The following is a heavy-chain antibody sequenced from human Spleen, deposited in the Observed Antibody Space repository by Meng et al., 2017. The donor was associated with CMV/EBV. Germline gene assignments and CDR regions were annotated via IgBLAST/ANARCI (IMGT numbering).Heavy chain of an antibody. V-gene: IGHV3-48*03. D-gene: IGHD6-19*01. Sequence: GGSLRLSCAASGFTFSSYEMNWVRQAPGKGLEWVSYISSSGSTIYYADSVKGRFTISRDNAKNSLYLQMNSLRAKDTAVYYCARELAVAGTYYYYGMDVWGQGTTVTVSS. CDR2: ISSSGSTI. CDR1: GFTFSSYE. J-gene: IGHJ6*02. CDR3: ARELAVAGTYYYYGMDV.